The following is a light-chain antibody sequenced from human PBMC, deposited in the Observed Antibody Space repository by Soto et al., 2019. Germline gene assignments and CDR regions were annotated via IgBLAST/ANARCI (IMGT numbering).Light chain of an antibody. Sequence: IHITQSPSTLSASVLYRVSITFRASQSISNRLAWYQQKPGKAPKLLIYDASSLESGVPSRFSGSGSGTEFTLTISSLQPDDFATYYCQQYNSYWTFGQGTKVDIK. J-gene: IGKJ1*01. CDR2: DAS. V-gene: IGKV1-5*01. CDR1: QSISNR. CDR3: QQYNSYWT.